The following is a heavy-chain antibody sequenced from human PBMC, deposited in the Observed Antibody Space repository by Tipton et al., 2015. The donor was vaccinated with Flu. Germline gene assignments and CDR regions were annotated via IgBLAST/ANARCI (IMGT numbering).Heavy chain of an antibody. D-gene: IGHD6-13*01. J-gene: IGHJ6*03. CDR3: AAQGHSSSWCRYYYYYYMDV. CDR2: ISGSGGST. Sequence: GSLRLSCAASGFTFSSYAMSWVRQAPGKGLEWVSAISGSGGSTYYADSVKGRFTISRDNSKNTLYLQMNSLRAEDTAVYYCAAQGHSSSWCRYYYYYYMDVWGKGTTVTVSS. V-gene: IGHV3-23*01. CDR1: GFTFSSYA.